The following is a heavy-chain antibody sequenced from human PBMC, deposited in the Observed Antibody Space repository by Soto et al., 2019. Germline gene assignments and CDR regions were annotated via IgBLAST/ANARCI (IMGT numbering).Heavy chain of an antibody. Sequence: GSVRLSGAASGFTFSIYAMHWVLQAPGKGLEWVAVISYDGSNKYYADSVKGRFTISRDNSKNTLYLQMNSLRAEDTAVYYCARSPYSSGLRNWFDPWGQGTLVTVSS. D-gene: IGHD6-19*01. CDR2: ISYDGSNK. J-gene: IGHJ5*02. V-gene: IGHV3-30-3*01. CDR3: ARSPYSSGLRNWFDP. CDR1: GFTFSIYA.